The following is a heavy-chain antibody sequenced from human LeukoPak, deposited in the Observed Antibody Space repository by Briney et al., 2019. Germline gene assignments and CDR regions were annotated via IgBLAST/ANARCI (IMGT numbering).Heavy chain of an antibody. D-gene: IGHD3-10*01. V-gene: IGHV3-30-3*01. Sequence: GGSLRLSCAASGFTFSSYAMHWVRQAPGKGLEWVAVISYDGSNKYYADSVKGRFTISRDNSKNTLYLQMNSLRAEDTAVYYCARDFVWFGESKGFDYWGQGTLVTVSS. CDR1: GFTFSSYA. CDR2: ISYDGSNK. CDR3: ARDFVWFGESKGFDY. J-gene: IGHJ4*02.